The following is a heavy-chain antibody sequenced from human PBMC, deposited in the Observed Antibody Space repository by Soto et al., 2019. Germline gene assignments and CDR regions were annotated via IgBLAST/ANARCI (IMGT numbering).Heavy chain of an antibody. D-gene: IGHD6-13*01. Sequence: EVQLLESGGGLVQPGESLRLSCAVSGFTFSNYAMSWVRQVPGKGLEWVSTISGSGGSTYYADSVKGRFTISRDNSKNTLYLQMNGLRAEDTAVYYCVKQQMRDIRDFDCWGQGTLVTVSS. V-gene: IGHV3-23*01. CDR3: VKQQMRDIRDFDC. CDR2: ISGSGGST. J-gene: IGHJ4*02. CDR1: GFTFSNYA.